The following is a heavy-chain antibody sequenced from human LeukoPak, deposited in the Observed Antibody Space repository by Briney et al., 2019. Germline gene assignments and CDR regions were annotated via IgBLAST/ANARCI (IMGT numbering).Heavy chain of an antibody. V-gene: IGHV1-46*03. Sequence: GASVKVSCKASGYTFTSYYMHWVRQAPGQGLEWMGIINPSGGSTSYAQKFQGRVTMTRDTSTSTVYMELSSLRSEDTAVYYCARGSRPLFSSWETFLDSWGQGTLVTVSS. CDR1: GYTFTSYY. D-gene: IGHD6-13*01. J-gene: IGHJ4*02. CDR3: ARGSRPLFSSWETFLDS. CDR2: INPSGGST.